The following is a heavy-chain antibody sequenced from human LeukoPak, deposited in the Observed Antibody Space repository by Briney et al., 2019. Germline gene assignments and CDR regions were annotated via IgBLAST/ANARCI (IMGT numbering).Heavy chain of an antibody. J-gene: IGHJ3*02. CDR1: GGSISSYY. V-gene: IGHV4-59*01. D-gene: IGHD2-15*01. CDR2: IYYSGST. CDR3: ARDLLLRGYCSGGSCYEAYDAFDI. Sequence: SETLSLTCTVSGGSISSYYWSWIRQPPGKGLEWIGYIYYSGSTNYNPSLKSRVTISVDTSKNQFSLKLSSVTAADTAVYYCARDLLLRGYCSGGSCYEAYDAFDIWGQGTMVTVSS.